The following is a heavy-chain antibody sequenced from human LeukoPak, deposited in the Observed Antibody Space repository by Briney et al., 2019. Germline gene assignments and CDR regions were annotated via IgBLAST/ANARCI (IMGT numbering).Heavy chain of an antibody. CDR1: GYIFTSDF. V-gene: IGHV1-46*01. D-gene: IGHD5-18*01. J-gene: IGHJ5*02. Sequence: ASVKVSGKASGYIFTSDFMHWVRQAPGQGLEWMGLINPSEGSVRYAQKFQGRVTMTRDMSTSTVYMELSSLRSEDTAVYYCARALPHRRLMDTTMEQHWFDPWGQGTLVTVSS. CDR3: ARALPHRRLMDTTMEQHWFDP. CDR2: INPSEGSV.